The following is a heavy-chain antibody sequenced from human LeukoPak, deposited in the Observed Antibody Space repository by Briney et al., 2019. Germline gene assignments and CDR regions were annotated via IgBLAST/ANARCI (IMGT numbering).Heavy chain of an antibody. CDR3: AKGGKWDVTPFDY. D-gene: IGHD1-26*01. J-gene: IGHJ4*02. CDR2: IKQDGGQI. CDR1: EFTFSSYW. V-gene: IGHV3-7*03. Sequence: GGSLRLSCAASEFTFSSYWMSWVRQAPGKGLEWVANIKQDGGQIYYLESVKGRFTVSGDNAKNSLYLQMNSLGAEDTAVYYCAKGGKWDVTPFDYWGQGTLVTVSS.